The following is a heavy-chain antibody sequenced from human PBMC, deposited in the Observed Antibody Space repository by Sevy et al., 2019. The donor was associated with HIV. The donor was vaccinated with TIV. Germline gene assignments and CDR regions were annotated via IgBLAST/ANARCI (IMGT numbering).Heavy chain of an antibody. J-gene: IGHJ4*02. CDR3: ARVAGNGANSGIINY. CDR2: INPNSGGT. D-gene: IGHD4-17*01. CDR1: GYTFTDYY. Sequence: ASVKVSCKTSGYTFTDYYIHWVRQAPGQGLEWVGWINPNSGGTDFAQRFQGRVTMTRGTSSSTAYMEVRRLGYDDTTVYYCARVAGNGANSGIINYWGQGTQVTVSS. V-gene: IGHV1-2*02.